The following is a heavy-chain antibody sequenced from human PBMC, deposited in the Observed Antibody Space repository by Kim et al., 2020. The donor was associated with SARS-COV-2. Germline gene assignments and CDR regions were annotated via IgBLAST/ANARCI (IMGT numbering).Heavy chain of an antibody. J-gene: IGHJ4*02. CDR2: VYPSLGAT. D-gene: IGHD6-6*01. CDR1: GGSISDYY. CDR3: ALGGVPARPDGWIAR. Sequence: SETLSLTCTVSGGSISDYYWTWIRQSAGKGLEWIGRVYPSLGATNYNPSLNSRVTISFDTSKNQFSLKLNAMTAADAAVYYCALGGVPARPDGWIARWGQGTLVTVSS. V-gene: IGHV4-4*07.